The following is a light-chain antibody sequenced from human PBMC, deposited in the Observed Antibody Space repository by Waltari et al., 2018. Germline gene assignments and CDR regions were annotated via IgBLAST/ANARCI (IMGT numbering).Light chain of an antibody. CDR1: KLGDKY. J-gene: IGLJ3*02. Sequence: SYELTQPPSVSVSPGQTASITCPGDKLGDKYTCWYQQKPGQSPVLVIFQGIKRPSGFPKRFAGSNSGNTATLTISGTQPMDEADYYCQAWDSSTVVFGGGTKLTVL. V-gene: IGLV3-1*01. CDR3: QAWDSSTVV. CDR2: QGI.